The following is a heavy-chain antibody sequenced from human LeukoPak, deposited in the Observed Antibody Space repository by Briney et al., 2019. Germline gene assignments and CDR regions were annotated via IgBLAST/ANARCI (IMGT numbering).Heavy chain of an antibody. D-gene: IGHD6-13*01. CDR1: KFTFSSYV. CDR2: ISGSGGST. J-gene: IGHJ4*02. Sequence: GGSLRLSCGASKFTFSSYVMSWVRQAPGKGLEWVSAISGSGGSTYYADSVKGRFTISRDNSKNTLYLQMNSLRAEDTAVYYCAKAYWAIAAAAPFDYWGQGTLVTVSS. CDR3: AKAYWAIAAAAPFDY. V-gene: IGHV3-23*01.